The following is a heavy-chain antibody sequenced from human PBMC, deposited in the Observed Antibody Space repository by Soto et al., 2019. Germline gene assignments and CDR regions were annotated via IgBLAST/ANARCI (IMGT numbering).Heavy chain of an antibody. Sequence: GASLKVSCKASGYTFTSYYMHWVRQAPGQGLEWMGIVNPRGGSTSYAQKFQGRVTMTRDTSTSTVYMELSSLRSEDTAVYYCARATQYYYDSSGYAYPTYFDYWGQGTLVTVS. D-gene: IGHD3-22*01. CDR2: VNPRGGST. J-gene: IGHJ4*02. CDR1: GYTFTSYY. CDR3: ARATQYYYDSSGYAYPTYFDY. V-gene: IGHV1-46*01.